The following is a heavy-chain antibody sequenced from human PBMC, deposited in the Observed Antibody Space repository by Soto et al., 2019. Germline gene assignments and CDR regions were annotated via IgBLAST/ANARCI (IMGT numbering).Heavy chain of an antibody. D-gene: IGHD1-7*01. J-gene: IGHJ6*03. V-gene: IGHV3-33*01. Sequence: GGSLRLSCAASGFTFSSYGMHWVRQAPGKGLEWVAVIWYDGSNKYYGHSVKGRFTISRDNSNNTLYLQMNSLRAEDTAVYYCASANYGTYMDVWGKGTTVTVSS. CDR2: IWYDGSNK. CDR3: ASANYGTYMDV. CDR1: GFTFSSYG.